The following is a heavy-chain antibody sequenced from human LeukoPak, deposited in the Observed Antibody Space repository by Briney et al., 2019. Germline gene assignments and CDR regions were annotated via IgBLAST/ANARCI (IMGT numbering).Heavy chain of an antibody. CDR2: INPNSGGT. CDR3: ARWIYSSGWYPSTYDY. V-gene: IGHV1-2*02. D-gene: IGHD6-19*01. Sequence: ASVKVSCKASGYTFTGYYMHWVRQAPGQGLEWMGWINPNSGGTNYAQKFQGRVTMTRDTSISTAYMELSRLRSDDTAVYYCARWIYSSGWYPSTYDYWGQGTLVTVSS. J-gene: IGHJ4*02. CDR1: GYTFTGYY.